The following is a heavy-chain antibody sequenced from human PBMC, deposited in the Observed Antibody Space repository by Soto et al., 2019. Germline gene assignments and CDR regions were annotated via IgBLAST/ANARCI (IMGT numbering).Heavy chain of an antibody. V-gene: IGHV3-33*01. CDR2: IWYDESKK. J-gene: IGHJ4*02. CDR3: ARGYSYTQPVFDY. D-gene: IGHD5-18*01. Sequence: PGGSLRLSCAASGFTFSSYGMHWVRQAPGKGLEWVTVIWYDESKKYYADSVKGRFTISRDTSKNTLYLQMNSLRAEDTAVYYCARGYSYTQPVFDYWGLGTLVTVSS. CDR1: GFTFSSYG.